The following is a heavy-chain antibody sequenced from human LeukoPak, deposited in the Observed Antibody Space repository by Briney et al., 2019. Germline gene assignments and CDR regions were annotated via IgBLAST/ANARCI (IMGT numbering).Heavy chain of an antibody. CDR1: GFTISSYW. CDR2: IKQDGSEE. CDR3: ARRYFDS. V-gene: IGHV3-7*03. J-gene: IGHJ4*02. Sequence: GGSLRLSCVASGFTISSYWMHWVRQAPGKGLEWVANIKQDGSEEYYVDSVKGRFTISRDNAKNSLYLQMNSLRAEDTAVYYCARRYFDSWGQGILVTVSS.